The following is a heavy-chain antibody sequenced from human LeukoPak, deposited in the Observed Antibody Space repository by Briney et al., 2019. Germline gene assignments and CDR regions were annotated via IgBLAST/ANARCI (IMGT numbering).Heavy chain of an antibody. J-gene: IGHJ4*02. Sequence: ASVKVSCKASGYTLTSYGISWVRQAPGQGLEWMGWISAYNGNTNYAQKLQGRVTMTTDTSTSTAYMELRSLRSDDTAVYYCARGALAAENDYFDYWGQGTLVTVSS. D-gene: IGHD6-19*01. CDR2: ISAYNGNT. CDR3: ARGALAAENDYFDY. V-gene: IGHV1-18*01. CDR1: GYTLTSYG.